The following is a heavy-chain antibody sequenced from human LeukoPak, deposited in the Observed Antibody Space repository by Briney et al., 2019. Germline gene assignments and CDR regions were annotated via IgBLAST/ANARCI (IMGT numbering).Heavy chain of an antibody. Sequence: KTSGTLSLTCAVSGGSISSSNWWSWVRQPPGKGLEWIGGIYHSGSTNYNPSLKSRVTISVDKSKNQFSLKLSSVTAADTAVYYCARRPYSSGWYGAFDIWGQGTMVTVSS. V-gene: IGHV4-4*02. CDR3: ARRPYSSGWYGAFDI. CDR1: GGSISSSNW. D-gene: IGHD6-19*01. J-gene: IGHJ3*02. CDR2: IYHSGST.